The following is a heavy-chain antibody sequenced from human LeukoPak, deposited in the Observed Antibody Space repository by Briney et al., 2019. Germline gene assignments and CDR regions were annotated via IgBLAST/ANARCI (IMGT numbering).Heavy chain of an antibody. CDR3: AAVGSGSYFRY. CDR1: GFTFTSSA. CDR2: IVVGSGNT. Sequence: VASVTVSCKASGFTFTSSAMQWVRQARGQRLEWIGWIVVGSGNTNYAQKFQERVTITRDMSTSTAYMELSSLRSEDTAVYYCAAVGSGSYFRYWGQGTLVTVSS. J-gene: IGHJ4*02. V-gene: IGHV1-58*02. D-gene: IGHD1-26*01.